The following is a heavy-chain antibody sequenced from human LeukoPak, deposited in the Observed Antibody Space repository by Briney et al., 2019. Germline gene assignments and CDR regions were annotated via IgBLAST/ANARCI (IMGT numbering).Heavy chain of an antibody. J-gene: IGHJ3*02. CDR2: ISAYNGNT. CDR1: GYTFTSYG. CDR3: ARGSGSLGAFDI. V-gene: IGHV1-18*01. Sequence: ASVRVSCKASGYTFTSYGISWVRQAPGQGLEWMGWISAYNGNTNYAQKFQGRVTITTDESTSTAYMELSSLRSEDTAVYYCARGSGSLGAFDIWGQGTMVTVSS. D-gene: IGHD1-26*01.